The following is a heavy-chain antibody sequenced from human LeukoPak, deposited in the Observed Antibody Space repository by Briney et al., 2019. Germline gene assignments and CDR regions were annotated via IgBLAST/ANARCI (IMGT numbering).Heavy chain of an antibody. CDR2: IYPADSDT. D-gene: IGHD1-1*01. CDR1: GYTFTTYW. CDR3: AGRGTGTTVAFDY. V-gene: IGHV5-51*01. Sequence: GESLKISCKVSGYTFTTYWIGWVRQMPGKGLEWMGIIYPADSDTRYSPSFQGQVTFSVDKSISTAYLQWSSLKASDTAIYYCAGRGTGTTVAFDYWGQGTLVTVSS. J-gene: IGHJ4*02.